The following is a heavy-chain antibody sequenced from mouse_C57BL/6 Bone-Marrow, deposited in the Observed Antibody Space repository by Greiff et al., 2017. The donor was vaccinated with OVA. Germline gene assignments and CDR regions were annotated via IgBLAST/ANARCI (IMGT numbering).Heavy chain of an antibody. CDR2: ISSGGDYI. Sequence: EVKLVESGEGLVKPGGSLKLSCAASGFTFSSYAMSWVRQTPEKRLEWVAYISSGGDYIYYADTVKGRFTISRDNARNTLYLQMSSLKSEDTAMYYCTRSPRYYGSFYAMDYWGQGTSVTVSS. D-gene: IGHD1-1*01. CDR3: TRSPRYYGSFYAMDY. V-gene: IGHV5-9-1*02. J-gene: IGHJ4*01. CDR1: GFTFSSYA.